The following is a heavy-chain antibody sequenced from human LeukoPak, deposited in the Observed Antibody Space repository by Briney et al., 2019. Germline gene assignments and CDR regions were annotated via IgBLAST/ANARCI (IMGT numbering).Heavy chain of an antibody. CDR3: AKAWPELRDEY. Sequence: GGSLRLSCAASGFTFSSYAMSWVRQAPGKGLEWVSAISGGSTDTYYADPVKGRFTISRDNSKNTLYLQMNSLRAEDTAVYYCAKAWPELRDEYWGQGTLVTVSS. V-gene: IGHV3-23*01. CDR2: ISGGSTDT. J-gene: IGHJ4*02. CDR1: GFTFSSYA. D-gene: IGHD1-26*01.